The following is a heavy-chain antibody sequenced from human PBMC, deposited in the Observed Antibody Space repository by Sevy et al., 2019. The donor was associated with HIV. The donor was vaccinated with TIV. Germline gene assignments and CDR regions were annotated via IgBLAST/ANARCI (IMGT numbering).Heavy chain of an antibody. CDR2: ISAYNGHT. D-gene: IGHD3-3*01. Sequence: ASVKVSCKGSGYTFSSYGVTWLRQAPGQGLAWMGWISAYNGHTNLAQKLQGRVTLTTDTSTSTAYMELRSLTSDDAAVYYWARGRGQILEGVLMDSWGQGTLVTVSS. J-gene: IGHJ4*02. CDR3: ARGRGQILEGVLMDS. V-gene: IGHV1-18*01. CDR1: GYTFSSYG.